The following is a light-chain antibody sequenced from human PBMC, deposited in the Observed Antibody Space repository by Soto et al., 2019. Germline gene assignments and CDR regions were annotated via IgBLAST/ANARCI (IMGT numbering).Light chain of an antibody. Sequence: QPVLTQPPSVSGAPGQRVTISCTGSSSNIGAGYDVHWYQQLPGTAPKVLIYGNSNRPSGVPDRFSGSKSGTSASLAITGLQAEDEAGYYCQSYDSSLSGVVFGGGTKLNVL. CDR2: GNS. J-gene: IGLJ2*01. CDR3: QSYDSSLSGVV. CDR1: SSNIGAGYD. V-gene: IGLV1-40*01.